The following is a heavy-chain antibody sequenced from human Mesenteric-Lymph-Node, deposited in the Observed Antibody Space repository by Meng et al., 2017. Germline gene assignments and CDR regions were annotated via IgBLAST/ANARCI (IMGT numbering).Heavy chain of an antibody. J-gene: IGHJ3*02. CDR1: GFTFSSYW. D-gene: IGHD6-13*01. V-gene: IGHV3-23*01. CDR3: AKELLYSSSWYVDAFDI. CDR2: ISGSGGST. Sequence: GESRKISCAASGFTFSSYWMSWVRQAPGKGLEWVAAISGSGGSTYYADSVKGRFTISRDNSKNTLYLQMNSLRAEDTAVYYCAKELLYSSSWYVDAFDIWGQGTMVTVSS.